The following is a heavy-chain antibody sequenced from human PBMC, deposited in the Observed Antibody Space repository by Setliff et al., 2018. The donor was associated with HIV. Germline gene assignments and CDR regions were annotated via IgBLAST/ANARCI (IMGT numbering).Heavy chain of an antibody. Sequence: GGSLRLSCAASGFTFSTYWMNWVRQAPGKGLVWVSVISGSGGSTFYADSVKGRFTISRDNSKNTLYLLMNGLRVEDTAVYYCAKDGISGGAYPPYYFDYWGHGTLVTVSS. J-gene: IGHJ4*01. CDR2: ISGSGGST. D-gene: IGHD2-15*01. CDR1: GFTFSTYW. V-gene: IGHV3-23*01. CDR3: AKDGISGGAYPPYYFDY.